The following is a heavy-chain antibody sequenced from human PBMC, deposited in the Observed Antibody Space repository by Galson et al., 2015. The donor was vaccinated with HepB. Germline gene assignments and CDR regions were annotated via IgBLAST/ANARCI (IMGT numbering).Heavy chain of an antibody. D-gene: IGHD3-10*01. J-gene: IGHJ5*02. Sequence: SVKLSCKASGYSFISYGISWVRQAPGQGLEWMGRISAYNGNTNYAQNLQGRVTMTTDTSTSTAYMELRSLRSDDTALYYCARMVAVVRFDLWGQGTLVTVSS. CDR2: ISAYNGNT. CDR1: GYSFISYG. CDR3: ARMVAVVRFDL. V-gene: IGHV1-18*04.